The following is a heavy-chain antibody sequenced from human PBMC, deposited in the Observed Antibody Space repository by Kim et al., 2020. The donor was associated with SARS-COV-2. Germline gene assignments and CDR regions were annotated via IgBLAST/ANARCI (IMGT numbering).Heavy chain of an antibody. CDR2: IYYSGST. Sequence: SETLSLTCTVSGGSISSYYWSWIRQPPGKGLEWIGYIYYSGSTNYNPSLKSRVTISVDTSKNQFSLKLSSVTAADTAVYYCARGLVSWSGYYPHNWFDPWGQGTLVTVSS. J-gene: IGHJ5*02. V-gene: IGHV4-59*01. CDR1: GGSISSYY. CDR3: ARGLVSWSGYYPHNWFDP. D-gene: IGHD3-3*01.